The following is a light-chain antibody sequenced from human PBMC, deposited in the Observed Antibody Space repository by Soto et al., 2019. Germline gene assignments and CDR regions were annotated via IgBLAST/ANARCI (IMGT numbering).Light chain of an antibody. CDR2: WAS. Sequence: DFVMTQSLDSLAVSLGERAIINCKSSQSVLSTSNNKNYLAWFQQKPGQPPKLVIYWASVRASGVPDRFSGSGSGTDFTLTISSLQAEDVAVYYCQQYHSDPITFGQGTRLEI. CDR3: QQYHSDPIT. J-gene: IGKJ5*01. CDR1: QSVLSTSNNKNY. V-gene: IGKV4-1*01.